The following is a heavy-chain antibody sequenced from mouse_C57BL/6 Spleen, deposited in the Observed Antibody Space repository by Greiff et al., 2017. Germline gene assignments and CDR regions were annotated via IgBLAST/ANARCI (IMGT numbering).Heavy chain of an antibody. D-gene: IGHD2-4*01. CDR3: ARRDDYPFAY. CDR2: IHPNSGST. Sequence: QVQLKQPGAELVKPGASVKLSCKASGYTFTSYWMHWVKQRPGQGLEWIGMIHPNSGSTNYNEKFKSKATLTVDKSSSTAYMQLSSLTSEDSAVYYCARRDDYPFAYWGQGTLVTVSA. V-gene: IGHV1-64*01. CDR1: GYTFTSYW. J-gene: IGHJ3*01.